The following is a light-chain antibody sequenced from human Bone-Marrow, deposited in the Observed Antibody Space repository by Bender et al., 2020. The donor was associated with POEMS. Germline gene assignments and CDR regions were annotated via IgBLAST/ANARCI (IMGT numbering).Light chain of an antibody. CDR2: EAN. V-gene: IGLV2-23*01. CDR1: SSDVGSFIL. J-gene: IGLJ3*02. CDR3: CSYAGSSTWV. Sequence: QSALTQPASVSGSPGQSITISCTGSSSDVGSFILVSWYQQHPGKAPKLIIYEANKRPSGVSDRFSGSKSGNTASLTISGLQAEDEADYYCCSYAGSSTWVFGGGTKLTVL.